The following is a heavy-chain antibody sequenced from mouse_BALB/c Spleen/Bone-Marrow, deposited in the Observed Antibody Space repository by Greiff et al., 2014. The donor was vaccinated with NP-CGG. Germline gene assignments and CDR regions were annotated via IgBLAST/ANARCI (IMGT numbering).Heavy chain of an antibody. D-gene: IGHD2-1*01. CDR2: IYPGDGDT. Sequence: VQLQQSGAEPVRPGSSVKISCKASGYAFSSYWMNWVKQRPGQGLEWIGQIYPGDGDTNYNGKFKGKATLTADKSSSTAYMQLSSLTSEDSAVYFCARGDGNYPFYAMDYWGQGTSVTVSS. CDR3: ARGDGNYPFYAMDY. CDR1: GYAFSSYW. V-gene: IGHV1-80*01. J-gene: IGHJ4*01.